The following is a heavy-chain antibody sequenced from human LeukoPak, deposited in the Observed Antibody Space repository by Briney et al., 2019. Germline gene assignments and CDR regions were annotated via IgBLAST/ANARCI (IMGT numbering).Heavy chain of an antibody. V-gene: IGHV3-74*01. D-gene: IGHD1-14*01. CDR3: ARRTIGTLDY. CDR2: INGDGSGA. Sequence: GGSLRLSCAASGFTFSSYWMHWVRQPPGKGLVWVSRINGDGSGANCADSVKGRFTISRDNAKSTLYLQMDSLRAEDTAVYYCARRTIGTLDYWGQGTLVTVSS. CDR1: GFTFSSYW. J-gene: IGHJ4*02.